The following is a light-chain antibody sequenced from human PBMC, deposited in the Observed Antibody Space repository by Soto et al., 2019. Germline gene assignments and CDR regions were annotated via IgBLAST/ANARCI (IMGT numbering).Light chain of an antibody. CDR3: QQYNNWPVLT. Sequence: EIVMTQSPAPLSVSPGERATFSCRASQSVSSNLAWYQKKPGQAPRLLIYGASTRATGIPARFSGSGSGTEFTLTISSLQSEDFAVYYCQQYNNWPVLTFGGGTKVEIK. CDR2: GAS. V-gene: IGKV3-15*01. CDR1: QSVSSN. J-gene: IGKJ4*01.